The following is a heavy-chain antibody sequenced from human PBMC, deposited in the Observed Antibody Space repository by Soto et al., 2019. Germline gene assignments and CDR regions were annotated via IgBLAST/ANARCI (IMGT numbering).Heavy chain of an antibody. CDR2: IIPIFGTA. Sequence: QVQLVQSGAEVKKPGSSVKVSCKASGGTFSSYAISWVRQAPGQGLEWMGGIIPIFGTANYAQKFQGRVTITADKSTRTAYMELSSLRSEDTAVYYCAIDYYDILTGPYYFDYWGQGTLVTVSS. D-gene: IGHD3-9*01. CDR1: GGTFSSYA. J-gene: IGHJ4*02. CDR3: AIDYYDILTGPYYFDY. V-gene: IGHV1-69*06.